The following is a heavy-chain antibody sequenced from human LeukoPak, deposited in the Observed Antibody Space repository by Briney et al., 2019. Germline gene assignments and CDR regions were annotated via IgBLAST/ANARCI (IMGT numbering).Heavy chain of an antibody. D-gene: IGHD4-17*01. V-gene: IGHV6-1*01. CDR1: GDSIPSCTAA. CDR2: TFYRSNSWYN. J-gene: IGHJ4*02. CDR3: ARDVGTVTPFEY. Sequence: SQTLSLTCAISGDSIPSCTAAWDWIRQPPSKGLEWLGRTFYRSNSWYNDFALSVRGRITINADTSKNQFSLQLKSVTPEDTAVYYCARDVGTVTPFEYWGQGTLVTVSS.